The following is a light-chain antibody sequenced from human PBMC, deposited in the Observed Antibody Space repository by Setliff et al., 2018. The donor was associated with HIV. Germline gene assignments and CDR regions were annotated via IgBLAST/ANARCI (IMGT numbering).Light chain of an antibody. CDR3: SSYTVNSPV. J-gene: IGLJ3*02. CDR2: GVT. Sequence: QSALTQPASVSGSPGQSVAISCTGTISDVGRYNYVSWYQQRPGKAPKLIIYGVTNRPSGVSSRFSGSKSGNTASLTISGLQAEDEAVYYCSSYTVNSPVFGGGTKVTVL. V-gene: IGLV2-14*01. CDR1: ISDVGRYNY.